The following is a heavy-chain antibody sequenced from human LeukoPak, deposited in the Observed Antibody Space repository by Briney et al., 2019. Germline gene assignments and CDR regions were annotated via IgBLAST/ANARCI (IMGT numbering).Heavy chain of an antibody. Sequence: ASVKVSCKASGYTFTSYDINWVRRATGQGRDWMGWIDPNSGNTGYAPKSQARVTMTRNTYISPAYIELSSLRSEDTAVYYCSRELGSCYSLGDYYYYGMDVWGQGTTVTVSS. CDR3: SRELGSCYSLGDYYYYGMDV. J-gene: IGHJ6*02. D-gene: IGHD2-2*01. CDR1: GYTFTSYD. CDR2: IDPNSGNT. V-gene: IGHV1-8*01.